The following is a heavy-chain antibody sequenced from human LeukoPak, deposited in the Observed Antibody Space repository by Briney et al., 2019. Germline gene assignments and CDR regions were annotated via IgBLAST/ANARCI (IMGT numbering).Heavy chain of an antibody. V-gene: IGHV3-74*01. CDR2: INSDGSIT. D-gene: IGHD6-13*01. J-gene: IGHJ4*02. Sequence: PGGSLRLSCAASGFTFRSYWMHWVRQAPAKGLVWVARINSDGSITNYADSVKGRFTISRDNAKNTLSLQMNSLRAEDTAVFYCARQAIAASFDYWGQGTLVTVSS. CDR1: GFTFRSYW. CDR3: ARQAIAASFDY.